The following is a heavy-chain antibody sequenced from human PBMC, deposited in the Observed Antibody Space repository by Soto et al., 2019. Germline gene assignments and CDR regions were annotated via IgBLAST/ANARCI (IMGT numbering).Heavy chain of an antibody. Sequence: QVQLVQSGAEVKKPGSSVKVCSKASGGTVSYYTISWVRQAPGQGLEWMGRIIPILGIANYAQKFQGRVTITADKSTSTVYMELSSLRSEDTAVYYCASNYGGNSYWGQGTLVTVSS. D-gene: IGHD4-17*01. CDR2: IIPILGIA. J-gene: IGHJ4*02. CDR1: GGTVSYYT. CDR3: ASNYGGNSY. V-gene: IGHV1-69*02.